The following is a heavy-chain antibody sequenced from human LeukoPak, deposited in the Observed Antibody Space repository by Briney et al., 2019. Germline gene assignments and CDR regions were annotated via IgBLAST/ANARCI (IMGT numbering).Heavy chain of an antibody. J-gene: IGHJ4*02. Sequence: GRSLRLSCAAPGFTFDDYAMHWVRQAPGKGLGWVSGISWNSGSIGYADSVKGRFTISRDNAKNSLYLQMNSLRAEDTALYYCAKAPRKQWLASFDYWGQGTLVTVSS. D-gene: IGHD6-19*01. CDR2: ISWNSGSI. V-gene: IGHV3-9*01. CDR1: GFTFDDYA. CDR3: AKAPRKQWLASFDY.